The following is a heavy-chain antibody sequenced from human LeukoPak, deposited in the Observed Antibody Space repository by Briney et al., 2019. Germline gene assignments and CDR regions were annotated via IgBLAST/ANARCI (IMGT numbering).Heavy chain of an antibody. CDR3: ARHDNDDDFDY. Sequence: ASVKVSCTASGYTFTRYAINWLRQAPGQGLEWMGWISMYTAYPAYAQGFTERFVFSLDTSVTTAYLQISNLKTEDTAVYYCARHDNDDDFDYWGQGTLVTVSS. J-gene: IGHJ4*02. CDR1: GYTFTRYA. D-gene: IGHD3-16*01. V-gene: IGHV7-4-1*02. CDR2: ISMYTAYP.